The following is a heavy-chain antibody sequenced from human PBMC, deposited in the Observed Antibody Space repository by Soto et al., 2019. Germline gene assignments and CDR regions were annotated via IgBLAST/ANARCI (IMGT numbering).Heavy chain of an antibody. J-gene: IGHJ6*02. CDR1: AFTFSSYA. D-gene: IGHD3-3*01. V-gene: IGHV3-30-3*01. CDR2: ISYDGTNK. Sequence: PGGTLRLSCAASAFTFSSYAMHWVRQAPGKGLEWVAVISYDGTNKYYADSVKGRFTISRDNSKKTLYLQMNRLRAEDTAVYYCARERDDFWSGYYLYYYYGMDVWGQGTTVTVSS. CDR3: ARERDDFWSGYYLYYYYGMDV.